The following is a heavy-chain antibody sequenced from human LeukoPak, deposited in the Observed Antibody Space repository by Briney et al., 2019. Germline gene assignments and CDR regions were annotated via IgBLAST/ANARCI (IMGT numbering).Heavy chain of an antibody. J-gene: IGHJ4*02. CDR2: INWNGGST. Sequence: GGSLRLSCAASGFTFDDYGMSWVRQAPGKGLEWVSGINWNGGSTGYADSVKGRFTISRDNAKNSLYLQMNSLRAEDTALYYCARERSYYGSGSYYFVYWGQGTLVTVSS. CDR3: ARERSYYGSGSYYFVY. D-gene: IGHD3-10*01. V-gene: IGHV3-20*04. CDR1: GFTFDDYG.